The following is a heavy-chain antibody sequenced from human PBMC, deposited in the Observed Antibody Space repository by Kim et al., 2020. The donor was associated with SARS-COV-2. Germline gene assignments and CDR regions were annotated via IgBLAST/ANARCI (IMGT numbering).Heavy chain of an antibody. Sequence: SYTNYADSVKGRFTISRDNAKNSLYLQMNSLRAEDTAVYYCARAITTDYWGQGTLVTVSS. CDR3: ARAITTDY. D-gene: IGHD3-3*01. CDR2: SYT. V-gene: IGHV3-11*05. J-gene: IGHJ4*02.